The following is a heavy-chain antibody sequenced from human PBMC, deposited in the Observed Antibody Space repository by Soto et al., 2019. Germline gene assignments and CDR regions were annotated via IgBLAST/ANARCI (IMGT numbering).Heavy chain of an antibody. V-gene: IGHV3-53*01. CDR3: VSRIPSWVFDY. Sequence: GGSLRLSCGASGLSVSDNYMGWVRQAPGRGLEWVSVMYAGGDTHYADSVKGRFTISRDKSENTLYLQMNSLRDEDTGVYFCVSRIPSWVFDYWGLGTLVTVSS. CDR2: MYAGGDT. D-gene: IGHD2-21*01. J-gene: IGHJ4*01. CDR1: GLSVSDNY.